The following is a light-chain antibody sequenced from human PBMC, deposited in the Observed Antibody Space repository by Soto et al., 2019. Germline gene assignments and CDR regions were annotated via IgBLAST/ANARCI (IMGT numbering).Light chain of an antibody. V-gene: IGKV1-39*01. Sequence: PLTQSPSSLSASVGDRVPITCRTSQSISNCLDGYQQMPGKAPKVLIYDATRLQSGVPSRVSGGGSGTDFTLTISSLQPEDSATYYCQQYYSPPLTFGQGTKVDIK. J-gene: IGKJ1*01. CDR3: QQYYSPPLT. CDR2: DAT. CDR1: QSISNC.